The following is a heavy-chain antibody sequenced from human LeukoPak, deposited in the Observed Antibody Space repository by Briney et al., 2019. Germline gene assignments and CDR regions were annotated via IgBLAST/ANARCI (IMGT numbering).Heavy chain of an antibody. CDR1: GYTLTELS. D-gene: IGHD6-13*01. Sequence: ASGKVSCKASGYTLTELSMHWGRRAPGNGLGWRGGFDALDSVIIYANKLPGRVTMTEDTSKDTAHMELSSLRSEDKAVYYCATAPALTIAATGVKGMGEYFDYWGQGILVTVSS. CDR2: FDALDSVI. CDR3: ATAPALTIAATGVKGMGEYFDY. V-gene: IGHV1-24*01. J-gene: IGHJ4*02.